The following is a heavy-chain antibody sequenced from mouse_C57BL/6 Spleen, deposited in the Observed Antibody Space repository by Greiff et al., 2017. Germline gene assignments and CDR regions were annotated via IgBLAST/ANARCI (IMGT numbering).Heavy chain of an antibody. D-gene: IGHD3-2*02. J-gene: IGHJ4*01. CDR1: GYTFTSYW. Sequence: VQLQESGAELVKPGASVKLSCKASGYTFTSYWMHWVKQRPGQGLEWIGMIHPNSGSTNYNEKFKSKATLTVDKSSSTAYMQLSSLTSEDSAVYYCARKGTTAQAPYAMDYWGQGTSVTVSS. V-gene: IGHV1-64*01. CDR3: ARKGTTAQAPYAMDY. CDR2: IHPNSGST.